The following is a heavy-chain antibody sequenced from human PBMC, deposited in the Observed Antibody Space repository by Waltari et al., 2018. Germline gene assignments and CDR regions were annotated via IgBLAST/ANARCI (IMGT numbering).Heavy chain of an antibody. CDR2: ISYRGRT. CDR3: ASSSCLYSCGLGV. Sequence: QLHLQESGPRLVRPPEILSLTCSVSNGSITSNNYHWGWIRQSPGKPLDWVGSISYRGRTYYTPSLKSRLTLSIDTSKNHVTLNLRSVTAADAAVYYCASSSCLYSCGLGVWGQGTTVSVSS. CDR1: NGSITSNNYH. J-gene: IGHJ6*02. V-gene: IGHV4-39*01.